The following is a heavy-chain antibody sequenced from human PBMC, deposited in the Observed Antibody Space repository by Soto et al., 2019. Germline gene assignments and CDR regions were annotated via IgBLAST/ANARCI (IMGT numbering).Heavy chain of an antibody. CDR2: TYYRSRWYN. CDR3: AREVAVAVNWFDP. D-gene: IGHD6-19*01. CDR1: GDSVSSNSAA. V-gene: IGHV6-1*01. J-gene: IGHJ5*02. Sequence: SHTLSLTCAISGDSVSSNSAAWTWIRQSPSRGLEWLGRTYYRSRWYNDYAVSVKIRISINPDTSKNQFSLQLNSVTPEDTAVYYCAREVAVAVNWFDPWGQGTL.